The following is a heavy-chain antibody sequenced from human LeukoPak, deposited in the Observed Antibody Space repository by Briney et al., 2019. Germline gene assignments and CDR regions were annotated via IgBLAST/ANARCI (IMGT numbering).Heavy chain of an antibody. CDR3: AGEGSGSYYFDY. Sequence: ASVKASCKASGYTFTSYGISWVRQAPGQGLEWMGWISAYNGNTNYAQKLQGRVTMTTDTSTSTAYMELRSLRSEDTAVYYCAGEGSGSYYFDYWGQGTLVTVSS. CDR2: ISAYNGNT. V-gene: IGHV1-18*01. J-gene: IGHJ4*02. CDR1: GYTFTSYG. D-gene: IGHD1-26*01.